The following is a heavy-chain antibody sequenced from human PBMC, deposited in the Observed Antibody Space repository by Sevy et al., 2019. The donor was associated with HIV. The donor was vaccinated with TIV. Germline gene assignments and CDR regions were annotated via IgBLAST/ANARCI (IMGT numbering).Heavy chain of an antibody. CDR2: ISTASSYI. V-gene: IGHV3-21*01. D-gene: IGHD3-3*01. CDR1: GFTFSYYS. J-gene: IGHJ2*01. CDR3: ARGPYYDFWYFDL. Sequence: GGSLRLSCAASGFTFSYYSMNWVRQAPGKGLEWVSSISTASSYIYYADSLKGRVTISRDNAKNSLYLQMNSLRAEDTAVYYCARGPYYDFWYFDLWGRGTPVTVSS.